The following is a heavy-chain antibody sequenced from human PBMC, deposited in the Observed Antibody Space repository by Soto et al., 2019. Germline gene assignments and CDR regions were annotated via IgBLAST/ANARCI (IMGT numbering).Heavy chain of an antibody. V-gene: IGHV3-30-3*01. CDR3: ARDPRWRELLLDY. CDR2: ISNDDSNE. D-gene: IGHD1-26*01. CDR1: GFTFSNYA. Sequence: QVQLVESGGGVVQPGRSLRLSCAASGFTFSNYAMHWVRQAPGKGLEWESFISNDDSNEYADSVKGRFTISRDNSKNTLYLQMTNLRPEDTAVYYCARDPRWRELLLDYWGQGTLVTVSS. J-gene: IGHJ4*02.